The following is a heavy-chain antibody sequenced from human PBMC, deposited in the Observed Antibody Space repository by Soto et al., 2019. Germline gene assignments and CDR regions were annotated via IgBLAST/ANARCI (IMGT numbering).Heavy chain of an antibody. V-gene: IGHV2-5*02. D-gene: IGHD5-18*01. CDR2: IYWDDDK. CDR1: GFSLSTSGLG. CDR3: AHRRGSSSPTDY. J-gene: IGHJ4*02. Sequence: QITLKESGPTLVKPTQTLTLTCTFSGFSLSTSGLGVGWIRQPPGKALEWLAFIYWDDDKRYSPFLKSRLTITKDTANNQVVLTMTNMDPVDTATYYCAHRRGSSSPTDYLGQGTLVTVAS.